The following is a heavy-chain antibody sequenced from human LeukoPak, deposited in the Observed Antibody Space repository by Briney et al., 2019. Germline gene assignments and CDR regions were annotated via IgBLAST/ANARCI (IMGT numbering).Heavy chain of an antibody. CDR1: GFTFSSYA. Sequence: HPGGSLRLSCAASGFTFSSYAMSWVRQAPGKGLEWVSAISGSGGSTYYADSVKGRFTISRDNSKNTLYLQMNSLRAEDTAVYYCANAGGDYDILTGYYTPGFGWGQGTLVTVSS. J-gene: IGHJ4*02. V-gene: IGHV3-23*01. CDR3: ANAGGDYDILTGYYTPGFG. CDR2: ISGSGGST. D-gene: IGHD3-9*01.